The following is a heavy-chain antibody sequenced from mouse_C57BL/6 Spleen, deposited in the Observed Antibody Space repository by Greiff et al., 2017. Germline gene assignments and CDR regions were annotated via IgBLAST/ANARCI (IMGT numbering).Heavy chain of an antibody. Sequence: QVHVKQSGAELVRPGASVTLSCKASGYTFTDYEMHWVKQTPVHGLEWIGAIDPETGGTAYNQKFKGKAILTADKSSSTAYMELRSLTSEDSAVYYCTRGTTVVVDFDYWGQGTTLTVSS. D-gene: IGHD1-1*01. J-gene: IGHJ2*01. V-gene: IGHV1-15*01. CDR1: GYTFTDYE. CDR3: TRGTTVVVDFDY. CDR2: IDPETGGT.